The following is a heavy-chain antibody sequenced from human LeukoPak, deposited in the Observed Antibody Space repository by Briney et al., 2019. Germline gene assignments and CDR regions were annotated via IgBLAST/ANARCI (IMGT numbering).Heavy chain of an antibody. J-gene: IGHJ3*01. D-gene: IGHD1-26*01. V-gene: IGHV5-51*01. CDR3: GMSGDRVPLQDDVFDV. Sequence: GESLKISCKVSGYSFTSYCIGWVRQMPGKGLEWMGIIYPGDSGPTYSPSFQGQVAISVDKSISTAYLQWSSLQASDTAMYYCGMSGDRVPLQDDVFDVWGQGTMVTVST. CDR2: IYPGDSGP. CDR1: GYSFTSYC.